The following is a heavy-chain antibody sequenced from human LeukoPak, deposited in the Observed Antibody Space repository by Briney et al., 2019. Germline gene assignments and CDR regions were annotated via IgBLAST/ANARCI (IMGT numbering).Heavy chain of an antibody. J-gene: IGHJ5*01. CDR1: GGSFSGYY. CDR3: ARGIWFGELTFGS. V-gene: IGHV4-34*01. Sequence: PSETPSLTCAVYGGSFSGYYWSWIRQPPGKGLEWIGEINHSGSTNYNPSLKSRVTISVDTSKNQFSLKLSSVTAADTAVYYCARGIWFGELTFGSWGQGTLVTVSS. CDR2: INHSGST. D-gene: IGHD3-10*01.